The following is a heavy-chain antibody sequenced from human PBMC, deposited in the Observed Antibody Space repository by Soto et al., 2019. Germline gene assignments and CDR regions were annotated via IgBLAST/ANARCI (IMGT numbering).Heavy chain of an antibody. CDR3: ASPGYCSDGTRYPDY. CDR2: IHHSGST. Sequence: QVQLQQWGAGLLKPSETLSLTCAVYGGSLSGSYWSWIRQPPGTGLEWIGEIHHSGSTYYNPSLKSRVTLSVDTSKNQFSLKLNSVTAADTAVYYCASPGYCSDGTRYPDYWGQGTLVTVSS. V-gene: IGHV4-34*01. CDR1: GGSLSGSY. J-gene: IGHJ4*02. D-gene: IGHD2-15*01.